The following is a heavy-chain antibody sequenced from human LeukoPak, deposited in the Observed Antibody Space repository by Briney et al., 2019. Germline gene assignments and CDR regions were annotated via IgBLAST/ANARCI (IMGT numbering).Heavy chain of an antibody. CDR2: INNDGTST. CDR1: GFTFSSYW. CDR3: ARDRPHNWFDP. V-gene: IGHV3-74*01. J-gene: IGHJ5*02. Sequence: GGSLRLSCAASGFTFSSYWMHWVRQAPGKGLEWVSHINNDGTSTTYADSVKGRFTISRGNAKNTVFLQMNSLRAEDTAVYYCARDRPHNWFDPWGQGTLVTVSS. D-gene: IGHD6-6*01.